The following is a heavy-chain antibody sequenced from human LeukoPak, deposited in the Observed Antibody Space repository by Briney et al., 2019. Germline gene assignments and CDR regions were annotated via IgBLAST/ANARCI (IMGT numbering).Heavy chain of an antibody. CDR1: GYTFTSYD. Sequence: ASVKVSCKASGYTFTSYDINWVRQATGQGLEWMGWMNPNSGNTGYAQKFQGRVTMTRNTSISTAYMELSSLRSEDTAVYYCARGLRGRGGATPRYYWGQGTLVTVSS. V-gene: IGHV1-8*01. J-gene: IGHJ4*02. D-gene: IGHD1-26*01. CDR3: ARGLRGRGGATPRYY. CDR2: MNPNSGNT.